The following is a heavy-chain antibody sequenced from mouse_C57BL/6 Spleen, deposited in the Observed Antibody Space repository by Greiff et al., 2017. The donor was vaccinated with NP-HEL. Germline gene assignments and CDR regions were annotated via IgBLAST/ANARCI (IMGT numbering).Heavy chain of an antibody. CDR2: INPNNGGT. V-gene: IGHV1-26*01. Sequence: EVQLQQSGPELVKPGASVKISCKASGYTFTDYYMNWVKQSHGKSLEWIGDINPNNGGTSYNQKFKGKATLTVDKSSSTAYMELRSLTSEDSAVYYCARSGYYGSSSLFAYWGQGTLVTVSA. CDR1: GYTFTDYY. J-gene: IGHJ3*01. CDR3: ARSGYYGSSSLFAY. D-gene: IGHD1-1*01.